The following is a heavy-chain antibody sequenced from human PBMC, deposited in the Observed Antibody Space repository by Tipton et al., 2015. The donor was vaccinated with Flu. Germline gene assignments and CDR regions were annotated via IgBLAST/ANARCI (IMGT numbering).Heavy chain of an antibody. J-gene: IGHJ4*02. D-gene: IGHD3-22*01. Sequence: TLSLTCTVSGGSISSSRYYWGWIRQPPGKGLEWIGSIYHSGTAYHNPSLKSRVTISVDTSKNQITLKLSSVTAADTAVYYCARDDSGFNDYWGPGTLVTVSS. CDR1: GGSISSSRYY. CDR2: IYHSGTA. V-gene: IGHV4-39*06. CDR3: ARDDSGFNDY.